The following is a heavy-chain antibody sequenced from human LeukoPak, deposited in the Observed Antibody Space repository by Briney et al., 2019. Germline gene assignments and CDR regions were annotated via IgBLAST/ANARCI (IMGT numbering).Heavy chain of an antibody. Sequence: GGSLRLSCAASGFTFSGYSMNWVRQAPGKGLEWVSSISSSSVYIYYADSVKGRFTISRDNAKNSLYLQMNSLRAEDTAVYYCAKDKDHMVRGVIERTFDYWGQGTLVTVSS. CDR3: AKDKDHMVRGVIERTFDY. V-gene: IGHV3-21*04. D-gene: IGHD3-10*01. CDR1: GFTFSGYS. J-gene: IGHJ4*02. CDR2: ISSSSVYI.